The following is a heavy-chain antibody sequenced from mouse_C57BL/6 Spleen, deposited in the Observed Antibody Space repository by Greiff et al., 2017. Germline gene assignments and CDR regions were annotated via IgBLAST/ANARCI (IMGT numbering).Heavy chain of an antibody. CDR3: ARGYYGSSYVYFDY. CDR1: GYTFTSYW. V-gene: IGHV1-69*01. J-gene: IGHJ2*01. CDR2: IDPSDSYT. Sequence: QVQLKQPGAELVMPGASVKLSCKASGYTFTSYWMHWVKQRPGQGLEWIGEIDPSDSYTNYNQKFKGKSTLTVDKSSSTAYMQLSSLTSEDSAVYYCARGYYGSSYVYFDYWGQGTTLTVSS. D-gene: IGHD1-1*01.